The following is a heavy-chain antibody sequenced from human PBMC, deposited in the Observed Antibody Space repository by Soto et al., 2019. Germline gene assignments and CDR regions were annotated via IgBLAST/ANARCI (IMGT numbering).Heavy chain of an antibody. J-gene: IGHJ6*02. Sequence: PSETPSLTCTVSGGSISSGGYYWSWIRQHPGKGLDWIGYIYYSGSTYYNPSLKSRVTISVDTSKNQFSLKLSSVTAADTAVYYCARERIRDFWSGYPYYYYYGMDVWGRGTTVTVSS. CDR1: GGSISSGGYY. V-gene: IGHV4-31*03. CDR3: ARERIRDFWSGYPYYYYYGMDV. D-gene: IGHD3-3*01. CDR2: IYYSGST.